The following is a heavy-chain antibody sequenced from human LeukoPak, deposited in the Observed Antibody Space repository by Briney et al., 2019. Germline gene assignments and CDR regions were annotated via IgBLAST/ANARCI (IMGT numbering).Heavy chain of an antibody. Sequence: SETLSLTCTVSGGSISSSSYYWGWIRQPPGKGLEWIGSIYYSGSTYYNPSLKSRVTISVDTSKNHFSLRLSSLTAADTAVYYCARDRLSLGAFDIWGQGTMVTVSS. D-gene: IGHD7-27*01. CDR3: ARDRLSLGAFDI. CDR2: IYYSGST. J-gene: IGHJ3*02. CDR1: GGSISSSSYY. V-gene: IGHV4-39*02.